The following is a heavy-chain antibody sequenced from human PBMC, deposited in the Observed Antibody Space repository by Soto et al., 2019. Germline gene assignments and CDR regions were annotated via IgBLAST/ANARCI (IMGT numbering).Heavy chain of an antibody. CDR1: GFTFSSYS. J-gene: IGHJ4*02. D-gene: IGHD1-26*01. CDR2: ISSSSGHI. V-gene: IGHV3-21*01. Sequence: GESLKISCAASGFTFSSYSMNWVRQAPGKGLEWVSSISSSSGHIYYADSLKGRFTISRDNAKNSLYLQMNSLRAGETAVYYCTRHWLATREFDYWGQGTLVTVSS. CDR3: TRHWLATREFDY.